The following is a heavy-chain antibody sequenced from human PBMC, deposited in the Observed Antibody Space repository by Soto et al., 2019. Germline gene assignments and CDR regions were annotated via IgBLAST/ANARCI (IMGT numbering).Heavy chain of an antibody. CDR1: GDSLITNNW. CDR2: VFHNGHA. V-gene: IGHV4-4*02. CDR3: ARDAAVPGESDRFDY. Sequence: SETLSLTCAVSGDSLITNNWWSWVRQTPGKGLEWIGEVFHNGHANYNPSLRSRVTMSIDTSKNQYSLQLTSVTAADTAIYYCARDAAVPGESDRFDYWGQGALVTVSS. D-gene: IGHD6-19*01. J-gene: IGHJ4*02.